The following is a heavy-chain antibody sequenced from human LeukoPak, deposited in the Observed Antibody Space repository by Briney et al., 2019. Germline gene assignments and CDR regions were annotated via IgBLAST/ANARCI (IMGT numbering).Heavy chain of an antibody. D-gene: IGHD3-22*01. CDR3: ASPARYDSSGYYYDLDY. Sequence: GGSLRLSCAASGFTFSSYWMSWVRQAPGKGLEWVANIKQDGSEKYYVDSVKGRFTISRDNAKNSLYLQMNSLRAEDTAVYYCASPARYDSSGYYYDLDYWGQGTLVTVSS. CDR2: IKQDGSEK. V-gene: IGHV3-7*01. J-gene: IGHJ4*02. CDR1: GFTFSSYW.